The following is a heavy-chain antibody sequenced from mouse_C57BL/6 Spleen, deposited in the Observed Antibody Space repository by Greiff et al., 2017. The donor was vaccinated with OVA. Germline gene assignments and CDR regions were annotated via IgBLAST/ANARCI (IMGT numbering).Heavy chain of an antibody. V-gene: IGHV1-42*01. J-gene: IGHJ2*01. CDR1: GYSFTGYY. CDR3: ARNSYYHYFDY. D-gene: IGHD2-12*01. CDR2: INPSTGGT. Sequence: VQLQQSGPELVKPGASVKISCKASGYSFTGYYMNWVKQSPEKSLEWIGEINPSTGGTTYNQKFKAKATLTVDKSSSTAYMQLKSLTSEDSAVYYCARNSYYHYFDYWGQGTTLTVSS.